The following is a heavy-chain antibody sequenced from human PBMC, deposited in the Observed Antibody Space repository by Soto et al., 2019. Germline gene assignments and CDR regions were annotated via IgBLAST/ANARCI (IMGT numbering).Heavy chain of an antibody. D-gene: IGHD4-17*01. Sequence: EVRLVQSGGGLVQPGGSLRLSCAASLFIVSDNYMSRVRQAPGKGLEWVSLIYSGGGTDYAESVKGRFTISRDNSKNTLYLQMNSLKAEDTGIYYCATRMTTAPYWGQGTVVTVSS. CDR2: IYSGGGT. CDR1: LFIVSDNY. CDR3: ATRMTTAPY. V-gene: IGHV3-66*01. J-gene: IGHJ4*02.